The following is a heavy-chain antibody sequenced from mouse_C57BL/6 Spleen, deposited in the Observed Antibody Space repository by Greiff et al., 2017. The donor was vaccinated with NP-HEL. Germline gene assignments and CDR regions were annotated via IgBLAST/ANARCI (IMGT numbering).Heavy chain of an antibody. CDR1: GYTFTEYT. D-gene: IGHD1-1*01. V-gene: IGHV1-62-2*01. CDR3: ARHEGITTEYYYAMDY. J-gene: IGHJ4*01. CDR2: FYPGSGSI. Sequence: QVQLKESGAELVKPGASVKLSCKASGYTFTEYTIHWVKQRSGQGLEWIGWFYPGSGSIKYNEKFKDKATLTADKSSSTVYMELSRLTSEDSAVYFCARHEGITTEYYYAMDYWGQGTSVTVSS.